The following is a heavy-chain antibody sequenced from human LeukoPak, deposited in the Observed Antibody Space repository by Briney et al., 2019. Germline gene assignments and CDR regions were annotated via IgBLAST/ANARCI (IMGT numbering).Heavy chain of an antibody. D-gene: IGHD1-7*01. V-gene: IGHV5-51*01. CDR2: IYPGDSDT. CDR3: ARHGAGTTAFVVD. CDR1: GYSFTSYW. Sequence: GESLKIPCKGSGYSFTSYWIGWVRQIPGKGLEWMGIIYPGDSDTRYSPSFQGQVTISADKSISTAYLQWSSLKASDTAMYYCARHGAGTTAFVVDWGERTLVTVSS. J-gene: IGHJ4*02.